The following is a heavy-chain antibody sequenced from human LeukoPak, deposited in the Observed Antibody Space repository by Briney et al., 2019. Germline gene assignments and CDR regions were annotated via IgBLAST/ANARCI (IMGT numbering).Heavy chain of an antibody. CDR1: GFAFSTQG. CDR3: ARDSDDSSGYYPGY. D-gene: IGHD3-22*01. CDR2: IWHDGNSK. Sequence: PGGSLRLSCATSGFAFSTQGMHWVRQAPGKGLEWVAAIWHDGNSKYYVDSVKGRFTISRDNSKNTVYLQMNSLRVEDTAVYYCARDSDDSSGYYPGYWGQGTLVTVSS. V-gene: IGHV3-33*01. J-gene: IGHJ4*02.